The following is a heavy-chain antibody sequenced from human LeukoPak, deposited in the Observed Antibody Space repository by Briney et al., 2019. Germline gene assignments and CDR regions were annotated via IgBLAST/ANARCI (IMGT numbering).Heavy chain of an antibody. Sequence: SQTLSLTCAVSGGSISSGGYSWSCIRQPPGKGLEWIGYIYHSGSTYYNPSLKSRVTISVDRSKNQFSLKLSSVTAADTAVYYCARVVPAASNYYYYYGMDVWGQGTTVNVSS. J-gene: IGHJ6*02. CDR1: GGSISSGGYS. CDR3: ARVVPAASNYYYYYGMDV. V-gene: IGHV4-30-2*01. D-gene: IGHD2-2*01. CDR2: IYHSGST.